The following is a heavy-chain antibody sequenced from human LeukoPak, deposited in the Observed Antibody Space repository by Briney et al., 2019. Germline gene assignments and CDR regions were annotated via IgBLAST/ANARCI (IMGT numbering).Heavy chain of an antibody. D-gene: IGHD1-14*01. J-gene: IGHJ4*02. Sequence: PGGSLRLSCAASGFTFSSYGMHWVRQAPGKGLEWVAFIRYDGSNKYYADSVKGRFTISRDNSKNTLYLQMNSLRAEDTAVYYCARDISAYFDYWGQGTLATVSS. CDR2: IRYDGSNK. CDR3: ARDISAYFDY. CDR1: GFTFSSYG. V-gene: IGHV3-30*02.